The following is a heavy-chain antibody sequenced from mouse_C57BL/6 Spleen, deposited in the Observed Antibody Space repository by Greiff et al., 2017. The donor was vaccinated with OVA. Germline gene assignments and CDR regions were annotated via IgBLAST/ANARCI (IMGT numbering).Heavy chain of an antibody. CDR2: ISDGGSYT. J-gene: IGHJ2*01. CDR1: GFTFSSYA. V-gene: IGHV5-4*01. Sequence: EVQLVQSGGGLVKPGGSLKLSCAASGFTFSSYAMSWVRQTPEKRLEWVATISDGGSYTYYPDNVKGRFTISRDTAKNNLYLQMSNLKSEDTAVYYCATGTYIDFWGQGTTLTVSS. CDR3: ATGTYIDF.